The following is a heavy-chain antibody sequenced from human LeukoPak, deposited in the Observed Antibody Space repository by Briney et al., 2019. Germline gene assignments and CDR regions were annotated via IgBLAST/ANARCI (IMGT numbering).Heavy chain of an antibody. V-gene: IGHV5-51*01. J-gene: IGHJ4*02. CDR3: ARRGERATIDF. CDR1: GYSFSNYW. Sequence: GESLKISCKASGYSFSNYWIGWERQMPGKGLEWMGIIYSGDSDTRYSPSFQGQVTISADKSINTAYLQWSSLKASDTGMYYCARRGERATIDFWGQGTLVTVSS. D-gene: IGHD1/OR15-1a*01. CDR2: IYSGDSDT.